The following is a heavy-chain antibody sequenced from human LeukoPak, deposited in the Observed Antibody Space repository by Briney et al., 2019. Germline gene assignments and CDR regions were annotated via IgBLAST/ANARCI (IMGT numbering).Heavy chain of an antibody. D-gene: IGHD1-26*01. CDR3: ARDRGQWELRDDAFDI. CDR1: GFTFDDYG. Sequence: AGGSLRLSCAASGFTFDDYGVSWVRQAPGKGLGWVSGINWNGGSTGYADSVKGRFTISRDNAKNSLYLQMNSLRAEDTALYHCARDRGQWELRDDAFDIWGQGTMVTVSS. V-gene: IGHV3-20*01. CDR2: INWNGGST. J-gene: IGHJ3*02.